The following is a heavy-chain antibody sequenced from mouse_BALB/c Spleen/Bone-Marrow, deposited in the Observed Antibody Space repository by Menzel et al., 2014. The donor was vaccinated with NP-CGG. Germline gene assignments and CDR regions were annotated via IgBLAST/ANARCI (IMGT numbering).Heavy chain of an antibody. V-gene: IGHV1S34*01. CDR3: ARGDGYYVDFDY. CDR1: GYSFTGYY. Sequence: LVKTGASVKISCKASGYSFTGYYMHWVKQSHGKSLEWIGYISCYNGATSYNQKFKGKATFTVDTSSSTACMQVNSLTSEGSAVYLCARGDGYYVDFDYWGQGTTLTVSS. CDR2: ISCYNGAT. J-gene: IGHJ2*01. D-gene: IGHD2-3*01.